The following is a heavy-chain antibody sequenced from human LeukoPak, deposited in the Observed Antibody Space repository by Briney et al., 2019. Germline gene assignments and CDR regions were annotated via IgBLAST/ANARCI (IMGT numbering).Heavy chain of an antibody. CDR1: GGSIGTTNW. Sequence: PSETLSLTCGVSGGSIGTTNWWTWVRQPPGEGLEWIGEVHLSGRTHYNPSLESRVTMSVDMSENHISLRLTSVTAADTAVYYCAREGGPYRPLDYSGQGTLVTVSS. V-gene: IGHV4-4*02. J-gene: IGHJ4*02. CDR2: VHLSGRT. CDR3: AREGGPYRPLDY.